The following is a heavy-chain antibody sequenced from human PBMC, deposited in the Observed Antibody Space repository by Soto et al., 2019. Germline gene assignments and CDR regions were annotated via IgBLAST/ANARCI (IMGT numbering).Heavy chain of an antibody. J-gene: IGHJ3*02. CDR2: IYYSGST. CDR1: GGSISSGGYY. CDR3: ASSTWDMVQRVYDINDALDI. D-gene: IGHD2-8*01. Sequence: TLSLTCTVSGGSISSGGYYWSWIRQHPGKGLEWIGYIYYSGSTYYNPSLKSRVTISVDTSKNQFSLKLSSVTAADTAAYNCASSTWDMVQRVYDINDALDIWGQGTMVTVSS. V-gene: IGHV4-31*03.